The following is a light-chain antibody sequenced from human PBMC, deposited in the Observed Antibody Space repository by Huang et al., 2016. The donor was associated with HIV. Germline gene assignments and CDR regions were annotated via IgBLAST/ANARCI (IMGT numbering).Light chain of an antibody. CDR3: QQYNNWPYT. CDR1: QSVSSN. CDR2: GAS. Sequence: EIVMTQSPATLSVSPGERDTLSCRASQSVSSNLAWYQQKPGQAPRLLIYGASTRATGIPARFSCSGSGTEFTLTISSLQSEDFAVYYCQQYNNWPYTFGQGTKLEIK. J-gene: IGKJ2*01. V-gene: IGKV3-15*01.